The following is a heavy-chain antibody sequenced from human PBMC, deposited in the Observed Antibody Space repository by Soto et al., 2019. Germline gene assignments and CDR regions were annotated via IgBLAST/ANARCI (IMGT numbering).Heavy chain of an antibody. J-gene: IGHJ5*02. CDR1: GGTFSSYA. CDR3: AREPPYYYDSSGLPLAGAYTRWLDP. V-gene: IGHV1-69*06. D-gene: IGHD3-22*01. CDR2: IIPIFGTA. Sequence: SVKISCKASGGTFSSYAISWVRQAPGQGLEWMGGIIPIFGTANYAQKFQGRVTITADKSTSTAYMELSSLRSEDTAVYYCAREPPYYYDSSGLPLAGAYTRWLDPWGQGTLVTVSS.